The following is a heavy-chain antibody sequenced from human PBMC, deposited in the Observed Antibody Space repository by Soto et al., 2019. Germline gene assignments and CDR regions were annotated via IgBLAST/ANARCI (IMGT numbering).Heavy chain of an antibody. Sequence: QVQLQESGPGLVKPSETLSLTCTVSGGSISSYYWSWIRQPPGKGLEWIGYIYYSGSTNYNPSLKSRVTISVDTSKNQFSLKLSSVTAADTAVYYCARDLGRFLEDSGGMDVWGQGTTVTVSS. J-gene: IGHJ6*02. CDR3: ARDLGRFLEDSGGMDV. D-gene: IGHD3-3*01. CDR2: IYYSGST. CDR1: GGSISSYY. V-gene: IGHV4-59*01.